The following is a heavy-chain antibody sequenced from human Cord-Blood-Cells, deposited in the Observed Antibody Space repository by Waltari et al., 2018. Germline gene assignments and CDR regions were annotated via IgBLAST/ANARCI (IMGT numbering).Heavy chain of an antibody. CDR3: ARGPGSYYFDY. J-gene: IGHJ4*02. CDR2: IFLGNSGT. Sequence: EVQLVQSGAEVKKPGESLKISCKGSGYSFTSYWIGWVRPMPGNGLECMGIIFLGNSGTRYHPSFQGQVTISADKSISTAYLPWSSLKASDTAMYYCARGPGSYYFDYWGQGTLVTVSS. D-gene: IGHD3-10*01. V-gene: IGHV5-51*01. CDR1: GYSFTSYW.